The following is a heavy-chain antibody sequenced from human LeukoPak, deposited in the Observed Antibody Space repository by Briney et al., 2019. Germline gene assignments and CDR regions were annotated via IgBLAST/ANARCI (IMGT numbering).Heavy chain of an antibody. CDR2: IKQDGSEK. CDR1: GFTFSSRDW. J-gene: IGHJ5*02. CDR3: ARVKWPYGFDP. Sequence: GGSLRLSCVASGFTFSSRDWMTWVRQAPGKGLEWVANIKQDGSEKNYVDSVKGRFTISRDNAKNSVDLQMNSLRVEDTAVYYCARVKWPYGFDPWGQGTLVTVSS. V-gene: IGHV3-7*01. D-gene: IGHD5-12*01.